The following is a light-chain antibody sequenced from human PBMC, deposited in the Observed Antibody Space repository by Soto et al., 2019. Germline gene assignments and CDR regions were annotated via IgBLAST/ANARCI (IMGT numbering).Light chain of an antibody. V-gene: IGKV1-9*01. CDR2: AAS. CDR3: QQSYSTTWT. CDR1: QDISTH. J-gene: IGKJ1*01. Sequence: DIQMTQSPSSLSASVGDRVTISCRASQDISTHLAWFAQKPGRAPQLLIYAASTLHSGVPSRFSGSGSGTDFTLTISSLQPDDFATYSCQQSYSTTWTFGQGTKVDIK.